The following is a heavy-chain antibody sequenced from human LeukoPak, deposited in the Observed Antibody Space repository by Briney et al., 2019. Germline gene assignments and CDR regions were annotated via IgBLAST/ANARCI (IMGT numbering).Heavy chain of an antibody. CDR3: ARRLQAVAGLYGMDV. J-gene: IGHJ6*02. CDR1: GGSISSGGYY. D-gene: IGHD6-19*01. CDR2: TYHSGST. V-gene: IGHV4-30-2*01. Sequence: PSETLSLTCTVSGGSISSGGYYWSWIRQPPGKGLEWIGYTYHSGSTYYNPSLKSRVTISVDRSKNQFSLKLSSVTAADTAVYYCARRLQAVAGLYGMDVWGQGTTVTVSS.